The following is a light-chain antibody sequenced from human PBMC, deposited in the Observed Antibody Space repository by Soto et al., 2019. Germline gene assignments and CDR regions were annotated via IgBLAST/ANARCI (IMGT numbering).Light chain of an antibody. CDR3: QQWET. CDR1: QSVSSY. Sequence: EIVFTQSPANLSLSPGERATLSCRASQSVSSYLAWYQQKPGQAPRLLIYDASNRATGIPARFSGSGSGTDFTLTISSLEPEDFAVYHCQQWETFGPGTKVDIK. J-gene: IGKJ3*01. CDR2: DAS. V-gene: IGKV3-11*01.